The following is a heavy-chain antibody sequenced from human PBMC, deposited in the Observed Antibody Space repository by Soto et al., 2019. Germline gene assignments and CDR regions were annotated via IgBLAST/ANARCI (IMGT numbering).Heavy chain of an antibody. CDR3: AKAYPPADIVVVVAADFFHFDY. V-gene: IGHV3-23*01. CDR1: GFTFSSYA. J-gene: IGHJ4*02. Sequence: GGSLRLSCAASGFTFSSYAMSWVRQAPGKGLEWVSAISGSGGSTYYADSVKGRFTISRDNSKNTLYLQMNSLRAEDTAVYYCAKAYPPADIVVVVAADFFHFDYWGQGTLVTVSS. CDR2: ISGSGGST. D-gene: IGHD2-15*01.